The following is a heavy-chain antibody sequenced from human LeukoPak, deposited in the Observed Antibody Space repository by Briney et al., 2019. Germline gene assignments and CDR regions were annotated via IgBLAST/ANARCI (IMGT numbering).Heavy chain of an antibody. Sequence: SETLSLPRSVWGVSMWSYYWTWLRQPPGKAGEWVGYRYHRGSTTHNPPLKQRHNIYIDTPKRHFSLTYISVPAPHPAIFLWARVRGDFETDWGQGTLVTVSS. V-gene: IGHV4-59*12. CDR3: ARVRGDFETD. D-gene: IGHD3-16*01. CDR1: GVSMWSYY. J-gene: IGHJ1*01. CDR2: RYHRGST.